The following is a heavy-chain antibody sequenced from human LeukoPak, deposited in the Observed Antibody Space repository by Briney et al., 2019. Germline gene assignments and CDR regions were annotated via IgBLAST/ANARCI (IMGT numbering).Heavy chain of an antibody. V-gene: IGHV3-33*01. D-gene: IGHD6-13*01. J-gene: IGHJ4*02. Sequence: GGSLRLSCAASSLTFGTYMHWVRQAPGKGLEWVAVMWYDGTNKYYADAVKGRFTISRDNSKNTLYLQLNSLRAEDTAVYYCATTGGSWYDGSLDYWGQGTLVTVSS. CDR2: MWYDGTNK. CDR3: ATTGGSWYDGSLDY. CDR1: SLTFGTY.